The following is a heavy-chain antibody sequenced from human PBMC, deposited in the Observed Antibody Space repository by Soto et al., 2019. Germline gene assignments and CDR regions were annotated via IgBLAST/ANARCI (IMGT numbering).Heavy chain of an antibody. Sequence: ASVKVSCKASGYTFTSYYMHWVRQAPGQGLEWMGIINPSGGSTSYAQKFQGRVTMTRDTSTSTVYMELSSLRSEDTAVYYCATPLGYCSGGSCINVNFDYWGQGTLVTVSS. CDR2: INPSGGST. CDR1: GYTFTSYY. J-gene: IGHJ4*02. CDR3: ATPLGYCSGGSCINVNFDY. D-gene: IGHD2-15*01. V-gene: IGHV1-46*01.